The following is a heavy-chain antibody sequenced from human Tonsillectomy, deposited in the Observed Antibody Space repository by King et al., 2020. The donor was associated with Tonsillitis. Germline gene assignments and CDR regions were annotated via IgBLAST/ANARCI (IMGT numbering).Heavy chain of an antibody. CDR1: GYTLSDLS. J-gene: IGHJ4*02. Sequence: QLVQSGAEVKKPGASVKVSCEVSGYTLSDLSMHWVRQAPGKGLEWMGGYDAEDGETVYAQNFQGRVTMTEDTTTDTAYMELSSLKSDDTAVYYCATGPFQTSSSLPYWGQGTLVTVSS. CDR2: YDAEDGET. V-gene: IGHV1-24*01. D-gene: IGHD2-15*01. CDR3: ATGPFQTSSSLPY.